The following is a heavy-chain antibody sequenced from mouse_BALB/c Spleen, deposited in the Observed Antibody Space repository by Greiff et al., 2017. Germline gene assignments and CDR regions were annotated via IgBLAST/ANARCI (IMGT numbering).Heavy chain of an antibody. J-gene: IGHJ2*01. CDR3: ARGSYGYVFDY. V-gene: IGHV5-6-5*01. D-gene: IGHD1-2*01. CDR2: ISSGGST. Sequence: EGKLVESGGGLVKPGGSLKLSCAASGFTFSSYAMSWVRQTPEKRLEWVASISSGGSTYYPDSVKGRFTISRDNARNILYLQMSSLRSEDTAMYYCARGSYGYVFDYWGQGTTLTVSS. CDR1: GFTFSSYA.